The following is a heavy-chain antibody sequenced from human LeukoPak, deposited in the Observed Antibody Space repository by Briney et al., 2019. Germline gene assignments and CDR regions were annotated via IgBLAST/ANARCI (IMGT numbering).Heavy chain of an antibody. CDR3: ASRYL. J-gene: IGHJ5*02. CDR2: ISYDGSNE. V-gene: IGHV3-30*04. D-gene: IGHD4-17*01. CDR1: GFTFSSYV. Sequence: PGGSLRLSCAASGFTFSSYVMHWVRQAPGKGLEWVAIISYDGSNEYYADSVKGRFTISRDNSKNTLYLQMNSLRAEDTAVYYCASRYLWGQGTLVTVSS.